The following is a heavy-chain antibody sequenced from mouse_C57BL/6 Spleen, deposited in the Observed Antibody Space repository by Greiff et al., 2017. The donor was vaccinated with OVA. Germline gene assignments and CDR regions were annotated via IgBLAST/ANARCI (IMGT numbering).Heavy chain of an antibody. CDR1: GYTFTDYN. D-gene: IGHD1-1*01. J-gene: IGHJ4*01. Sequence: EVQLQQSGPELVKPGASVKMSCKASGYTFTDYNMHWVKQSHGKSLEWIGYINPNNGGTSYNQQFKGKATLTVNKSSSTAYMELRSLTSEDSAVYYCARHHGSSPYYAMDYWGQGTSVTVSS. CDR2: INPNNGGT. V-gene: IGHV1-22*01. CDR3: ARHHGSSPYYAMDY.